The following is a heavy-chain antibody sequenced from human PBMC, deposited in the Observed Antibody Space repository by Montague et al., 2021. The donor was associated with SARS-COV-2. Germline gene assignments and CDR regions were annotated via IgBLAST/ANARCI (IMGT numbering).Heavy chain of an antibody. V-gene: IGHV3-9*01. CDR2: ISWSSGSI. J-gene: IGHJ2*01. CDR3: AKGGFGEFYYFDL. Sequence: SLRLSCAASGFTFDDYAMHWVRQAPGKGLEWVSGISWSSGSIGYADSVKGRFTISRDNAKNSLYLQMNSLRAEDTALYYCAKGGFGEFYYFDLWGRGTLVTVSS. CDR1: GFTFDDYA. D-gene: IGHD3-10*01.